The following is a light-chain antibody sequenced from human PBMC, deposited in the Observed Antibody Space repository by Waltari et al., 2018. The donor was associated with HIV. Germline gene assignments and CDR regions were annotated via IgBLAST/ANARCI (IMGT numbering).Light chain of an antibody. CDR3: QQSSRIPYT. V-gene: IGKV1-39*01. Sequence: DVQMTQSPSSLSASVGDRVTITCRASQTISTYLSWYQMTPGKAPKLLIYSTSTLRSGVPSRFSGSGSGTNFTLTIISLLPEDFGTYFCQQSSRIPYTFGQGTVLEIK. J-gene: IGKJ2*01. CDR2: STS. CDR1: QTISTY.